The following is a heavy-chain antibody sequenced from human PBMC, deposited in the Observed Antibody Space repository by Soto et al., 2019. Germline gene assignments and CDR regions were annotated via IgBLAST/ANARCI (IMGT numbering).Heavy chain of an antibody. V-gene: IGHV1-69*12. J-gene: IGHJ5*02. CDR3: ARDRGPSSGYYPYWFDP. CDR2: IIPIFGTA. Sequence: QVQLVQSGAEVKKPGSSVKVSCKASGGTFSSYAITWVRQAPGQGLEWMGGIIPIFGTANYAQKFQASVTITADESTSTAYMELSRLRSEDTAVYYCARDRGPSSGYYPYWFDPWGQGTLFTVSS. D-gene: IGHD3-22*01. CDR1: GGTFSSYA.